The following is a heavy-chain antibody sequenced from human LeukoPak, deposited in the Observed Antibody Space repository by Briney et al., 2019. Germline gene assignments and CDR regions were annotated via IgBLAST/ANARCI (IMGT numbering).Heavy chain of an antibody. CDR1: GDSISRYY. Sequence: SETLSLTCTVSGDSISRYYWSWIRQPAGKGLEWIGRIYNGGIITYNPSLKSRVTMSIDTSNNQFSLRLRSVTAADTAVYYCARDSGTTGEVKFDPWGQGTLVTVSS. D-gene: IGHD3-10*01. CDR2: IYNGGII. CDR3: ARDSGTTGEVKFDP. V-gene: IGHV4-4*07. J-gene: IGHJ5*02.